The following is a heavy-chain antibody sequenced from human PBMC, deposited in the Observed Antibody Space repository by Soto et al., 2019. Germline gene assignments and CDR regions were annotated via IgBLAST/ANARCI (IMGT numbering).Heavy chain of an antibody. D-gene: IGHD2-8*01. CDR3: VCFGWCRG. J-gene: IGHJ4*02. CDR1: GFTFSSYG. V-gene: IGHV3-30*03. Sequence: QVQLVESGGGVVQPGRSLRLSCAASGFTFSSYGMHWVRQAPGKGLEWVAVISYDGSNKYYADSVKGRFTISRDNSKNTLYLQMNSLRAEDTAVYYCVCFGWCRGWGQGTLVTVSS. CDR2: ISYDGSNK.